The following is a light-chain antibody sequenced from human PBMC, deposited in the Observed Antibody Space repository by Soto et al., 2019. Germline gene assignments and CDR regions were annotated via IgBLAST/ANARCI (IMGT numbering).Light chain of an antibody. J-gene: IGKJ1*01. CDR2: AAS. CDR1: QDISNY. V-gene: IGKV1-17*01. Sequence: DIQMTQSPSSLSASVGGRVTITCQASQDISNYLNWYQQKPGKAPKLLIYAASSLQSGVPSRFSGSGSGTEFTLTISSLQPEDFATYYCLQHNSYRWTFGQGTKVDIK. CDR3: LQHNSYRWT.